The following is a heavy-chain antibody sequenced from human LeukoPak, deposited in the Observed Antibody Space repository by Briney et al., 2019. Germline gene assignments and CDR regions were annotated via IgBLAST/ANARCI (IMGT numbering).Heavy chain of an antibody. D-gene: IGHD3-16*01. J-gene: IGHJ4*02. CDR2: IYESGST. CDR1: GGSLSNYY. Sequence: SETLSLTCTVSGGSLSNYYWSWIRQPPGKGLEWIGHIYESGSTSYNPSLKSRVTISVDTSKKQFSLRLSSVTAADTAVYYCARGRIGGPKAPFDYWGQGTLVTVSS. CDR3: ARGRIGGPKAPFDY. V-gene: IGHV4-59*01.